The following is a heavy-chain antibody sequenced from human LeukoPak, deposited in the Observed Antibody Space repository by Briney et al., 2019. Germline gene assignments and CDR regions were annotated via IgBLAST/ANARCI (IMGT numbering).Heavy chain of an antibody. J-gene: IGHJ4*02. CDR3: AKDILAAGLFFDY. V-gene: IGHV3-11*01. D-gene: IGHD6-13*01. Sequence: PGGSLRLSCAASGFIFSDYYMGWVRQAPGKGLEWVSYISNKGSSSTTYYADSVKGRFTISRDDAQNSLYQQMNSLRADDTAVYYCAKDILAAGLFFDYWGQGILVTVSS. CDR2: ISNKGSSSTT. CDR1: GFIFSDYY.